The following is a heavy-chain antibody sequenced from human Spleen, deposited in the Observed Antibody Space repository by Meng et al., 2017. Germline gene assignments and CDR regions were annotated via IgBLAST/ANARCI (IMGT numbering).Heavy chain of an antibody. CDR3: ARDGEGYFDWRYFDY. CDR1: GGTFSSYA. J-gene: IGHJ4*02. D-gene: IGHD3-9*01. CDR2: INPSGGST. V-gene: IGHV1-46*01. Sequence: ASVKVSCKASGGTFSSYAISWVRQAPGQGLEWMGIINPSGGSTSYAQKFQGRVTMTRDTSTSTVYMELSSLRSEDTAVYYCARDGEGYFDWRYFDYWGQGTLVTVSS.